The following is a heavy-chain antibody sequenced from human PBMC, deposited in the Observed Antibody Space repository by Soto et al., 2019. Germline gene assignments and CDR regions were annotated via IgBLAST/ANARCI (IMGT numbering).Heavy chain of an antibody. Sequence: SETLSLTCAVSGGSISSTNWWNWVRQPPGKGLEWIGDIYHRGSTNYNPSLKSRVTISVDKSKNQFSLRLSLVTVADTAVYYCARGLAAPTAGTLDYWGLGILVTVSS. J-gene: IGHJ4*02. CDR3: ARGLAAPTAGTLDY. V-gene: IGHV4-4*02. CDR2: IYHRGST. CDR1: GGSISSTNW. D-gene: IGHD1-1*01.